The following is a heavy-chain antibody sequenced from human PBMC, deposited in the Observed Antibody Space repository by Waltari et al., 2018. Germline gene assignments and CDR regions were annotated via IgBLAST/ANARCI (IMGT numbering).Heavy chain of an antibody. CDR3: ASPISSGWSPEYFQH. CDR2: ISGSGGST. J-gene: IGHJ1*01. V-gene: IGHV3-23*01. D-gene: IGHD6-19*01. CDR1: GFTFSSYA. Sequence: EVQLLESGGGLVQPGGSLILSCAASGFTFSSYAMSWVRQAPGKGLAWVSAISGSGGSTYYADSVKGRFTISRDNSKNTLYLQMNSLRAEDTAVYYCASPISSGWSPEYFQHWGQGTLVTVSS.